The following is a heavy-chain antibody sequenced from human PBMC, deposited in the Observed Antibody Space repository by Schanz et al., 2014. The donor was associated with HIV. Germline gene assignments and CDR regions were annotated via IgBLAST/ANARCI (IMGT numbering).Heavy chain of an antibody. CDR1: GFTFSSYA. V-gene: IGHV3-30-3*01. CDR3: ARDLGIVVVPAPGAGMDV. CDR2: ISHDGSNK. J-gene: IGHJ6*02. D-gene: IGHD2-2*01. Sequence: QVQLVESGGGVVQPGRSLRLSCAASGFTFSSYAMHWVRQAPGKGLEWVAVISHDGSNKYYADSVKGRFTISRDNSTSTLSQQMNSLRAEDTAVYYCARDLGIVVVPAPGAGMDVWGQGTTVTVSS.